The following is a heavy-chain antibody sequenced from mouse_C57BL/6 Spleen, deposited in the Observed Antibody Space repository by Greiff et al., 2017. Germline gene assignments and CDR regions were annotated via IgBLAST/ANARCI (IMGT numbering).Heavy chain of an antibody. CDR2: IDPENGDT. CDR1: GFNIKDDY. J-gene: IGHJ3*01. V-gene: IGHV14-4*01. CDR3: TTRDAGFAY. Sequence: VHVKQSGAELVRPGASVKLSCTASGFNIKDDYMHWVKQRPEQGLEWIGWIDPENGDTEYASKFQGKATITADTSSNTAYLQLSSLTSEDTAVYYCTTRDAGFAYWGQGTLVTVSA. D-gene: IGHD6-5*01.